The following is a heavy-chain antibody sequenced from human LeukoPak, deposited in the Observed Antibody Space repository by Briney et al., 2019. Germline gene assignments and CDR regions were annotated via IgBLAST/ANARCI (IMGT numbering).Heavy chain of an antibody. Sequence: SVKVSCKASGGTFSSYAISSVRQAPGQRLEWMGRIIPSFGTAKYAQKFQGRVTITADESTSTAYMELSSLRSEDTAVYYCAREYSGYAYYWGQGTLVTVSS. CDR2: IIPSFGTA. V-gene: IGHV1-69*13. CDR1: GGTFSSYA. CDR3: AREYSGYAYY. J-gene: IGHJ4*02. D-gene: IGHD5-12*01.